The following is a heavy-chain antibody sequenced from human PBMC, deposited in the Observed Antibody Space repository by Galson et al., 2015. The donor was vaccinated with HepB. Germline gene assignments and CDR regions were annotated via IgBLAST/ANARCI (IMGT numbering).Heavy chain of an antibody. CDR1: GFSLTTHEVC. V-gene: IGHV2-5*01. J-gene: IGHJ4*02. Sequence: PALVKPTPPLTLTCTFSGFSLTTHEVCVGWVRQPPGKALEWLGFIYGNNDLRYSPSLRSRLTISKDTSKNQVVLRMTNMAPLDTATYYCAQRTSNTRDDYWGQGTLVTVSS. CDR2: IYGNNDL. CDR3: AQRTSNTRDDY.